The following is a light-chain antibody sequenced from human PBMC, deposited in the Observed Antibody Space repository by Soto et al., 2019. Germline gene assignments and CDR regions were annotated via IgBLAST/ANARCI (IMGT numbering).Light chain of an antibody. CDR3: QQYYDWPPRYT. CDR2: GAS. CDR1: QSVSSN. Sequence: EVVMTQSPATLSVSPGERATLSCRASQSVSSNLAWYQQIPGHAPRLLIFGASTRATGVPARFSGSGSGTDFTLTISSLQSEDFAVYYCQQYYDWPPRYTFGQGTKLEIK. V-gene: IGKV3-15*01. J-gene: IGKJ2*01.